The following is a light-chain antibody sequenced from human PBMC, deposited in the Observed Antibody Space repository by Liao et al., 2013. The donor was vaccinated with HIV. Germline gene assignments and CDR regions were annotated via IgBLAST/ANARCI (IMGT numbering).Light chain of an antibody. V-gene: IGLV3-1*01. CDR3: LAWDSSTVV. Sequence: SYEVTQPPSVSVSPGQTATITCSGDKLGDKYACWFQQKPGQSPVMVIYQDIKRPSGIPERFSGSNSGNTATLTISGTQPMDEADYYCLAWDSSTVVFGGGTKLTVL. J-gene: IGLJ2*01. CDR2: QDI. CDR1: KLGDKY.